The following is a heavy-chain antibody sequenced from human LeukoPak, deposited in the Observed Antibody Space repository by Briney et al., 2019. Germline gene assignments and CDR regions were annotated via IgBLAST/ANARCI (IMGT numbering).Heavy chain of an antibody. Sequence: PSETLSLTCTVSGGSISSYYWSWIRQPPGKGLEWIGEINHSGSTNYNPSLKSRVTISVDTSKNQFSLKLSSVTAADTAVYYCARAARDIVVVPAAKQRYYYYYYMDVWGKGTTVTISS. V-gene: IGHV4-34*01. CDR1: GGSISSYY. J-gene: IGHJ6*03. D-gene: IGHD2-2*01. CDR2: INHSGST. CDR3: ARAARDIVVVPAAKQRYYYYYYMDV.